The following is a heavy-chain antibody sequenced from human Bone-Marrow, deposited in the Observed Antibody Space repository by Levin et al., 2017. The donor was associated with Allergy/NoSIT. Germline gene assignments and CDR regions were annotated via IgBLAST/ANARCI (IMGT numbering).Heavy chain of an antibody. V-gene: IGHV3-15*01. CDR2: IKSKTDGGTT. Sequence: GGSLRLSCAASGFTFSNAWMSWVRQAPGKGLEWVGRIKSKTDGGTTDYAAPVKGRFTISRDDSKNTLYLQMNSLKTEDTAVYYCTTASSSWYGVDYWGQGTLVTVSS. J-gene: IGHJ4*02. CDR3: TTASSSWYGVDY. D-gene: IGHD6-13*01. CDR1: GFTFSNAW.